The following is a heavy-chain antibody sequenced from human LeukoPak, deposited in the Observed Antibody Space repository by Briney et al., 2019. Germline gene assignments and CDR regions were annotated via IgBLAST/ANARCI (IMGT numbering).Heavy chain of an antibody. Sequence: GGSLRLSCAASGFTFDDYSMHWVRQAPGKGLEWVSGINWNSGSIGYADSVKGRFTISRDNAKNSLYLQMNSLRAEDMALYFCAKDIYSGYDQGGHFDYWGQGTQVTVSS. CDR3: AKDIYSGYDQGGHFDY. CDR2: INWNSGSI. D-gene: IGHD5-12*01. CDR1: GFTFDDYS. J-gene: IGHJ4*02. V-gene: IGHV3-9*03.